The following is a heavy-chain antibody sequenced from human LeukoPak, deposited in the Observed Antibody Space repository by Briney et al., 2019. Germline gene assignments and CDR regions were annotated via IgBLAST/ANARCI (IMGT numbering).Heavy chain of an antibody. V-gene: IGHV4-34*01. CDR2: INHSGST. CDR3: ARDGHEYDFWSGYHDAFDI. J-gene: IGHJ3*02. Sequence: SETLSLTCAVYGGSFSGYYWSWIRQPPGKGLEWIGEINHSGSTNYNPSLKSRVTISVDTSKNQFSLKLSSVTAADTAVYYCARDGHEYDFWSGYHDAFDIWGQGTMVTVSS. CDR1: GGSFSGYY. D-gene: IGHD3-3*01.